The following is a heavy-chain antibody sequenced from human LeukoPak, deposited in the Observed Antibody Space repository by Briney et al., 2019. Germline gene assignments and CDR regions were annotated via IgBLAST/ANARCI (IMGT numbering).Heavy chain of an antibody. CDR2: IYPDDSDT. CDR3: ARRAGIAAAGTVGTFDY. J-gene: IGHJ4*02. V-gene: IGHV5-51*01. CDR1: GYSFTSYW. Sequence: GESLKISCKDSGYSFTSYWIGWVRQMPGKGLEWMGIIYPDDSDTRYSPSFQGHVTISADKSISTAYLQWSSLKASDTVMYYCARRAGIAAAGTVGTFDYWGQGTLVTVSS. D-gene: IGHD6-13*01.